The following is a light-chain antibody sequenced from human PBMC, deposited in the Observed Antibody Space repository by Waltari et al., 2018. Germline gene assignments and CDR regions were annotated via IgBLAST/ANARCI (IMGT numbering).Light chain of an antibody. CDR2: RNN. CDR3: ATWDDSLSGPV. CDR1: SSNLGSHY. Sequence: HSVLTQPPSASVTPGQRVTISCSGSSSNLGSHYVYCSQQLPGTSPKLLIYRNNQRPSGVPDRFSGSKSGTSASLAISGLRSEDEADYYCATWDDSLSGPVFGGGTKLTVL. V-gene: IGLV1-47*01. J-gene: IGLJ3*02.